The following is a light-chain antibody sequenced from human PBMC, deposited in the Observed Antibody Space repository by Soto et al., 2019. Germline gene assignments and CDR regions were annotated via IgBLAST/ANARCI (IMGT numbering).Light chain of an antibody. CDR2: GAF. V-gene: IGKV3-15*01. CDR3: HQYNNWPGT. CDR1: QSVSSN. J-gene: IGKJ1*01. Sequence: EIVMTQSPGTLSVSPGERATLSCRASQSVSSNLAWYQKELGQAPRLLIYGAFNRCTGIPARFSGSGSGTEFSLTISSLQSEDLAVYYCHQYNNWPGTFGQGTKVEI.